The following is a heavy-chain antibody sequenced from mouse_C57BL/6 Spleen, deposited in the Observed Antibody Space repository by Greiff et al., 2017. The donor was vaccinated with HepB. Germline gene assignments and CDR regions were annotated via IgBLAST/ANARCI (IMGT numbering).Heavy chain of an antibody. CDR2: IDPSDSYT. CDR1: GYTFTSYW. CDR3: ARSGYSNYVFDY. V-gene: IGHV1-59*01. Sequence: VQLQQSGAELVRPGPSVKLSCKASGYTFTSYWMHWVKQRPGQGLEWIGVIDPSDSYTNYNQKFKGKATLTVDTSSSTAYMQLSSLTSEDSAVYYCARSGYSNYVFDYWGQGTTLTVSS. D-gene: IGHD2-5*01. J-gene: IGHJ2*01.